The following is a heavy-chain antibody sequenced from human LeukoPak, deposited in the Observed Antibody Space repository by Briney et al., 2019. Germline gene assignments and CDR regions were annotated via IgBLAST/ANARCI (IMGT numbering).Heavy chain of an antibody. J-gene: IGHJ4*02. V-gene: IGHV3-48*01. CDR2: ITNSGNSK. Sequence: TGGSLRLSCAASEFTFSSYSMNWVRQAPGKGLEWVSYITNSGNSKSYADSVKGRFTISRDNTKNSLYLQMNGLRAEDTAVYYCARTRSSGYLTFDCWGQGILVTVSS. CDR1: EFTFSSYS. CDR3: ARTRSSGYLTFDC. D-gene: IGHD3-22*01.